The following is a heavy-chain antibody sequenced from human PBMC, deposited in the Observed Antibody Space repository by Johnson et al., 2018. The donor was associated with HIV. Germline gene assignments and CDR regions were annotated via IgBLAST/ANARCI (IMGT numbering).Heavy chain of an antibody. V-gene: IGHV3-74*01. CDR2: SNSDGSTP. Sequence: EVQLVESGGGLVQPGGSLRLSCAASGLLFSRSWMHWVRQAPGKGLVSVSRSNSDGSTPNYAHSVKGRFTISRDKAKNTLHLQMNSLRAEDTAVYYCAKDAAWELLRPDAFDIWGQGTMVTVSS. CDR1: GLLFSRSW. CDR3: AKDAAWELLRPDAFDI. J-gene: IGHJ3*02. D-gene: IGHD1-26*01.